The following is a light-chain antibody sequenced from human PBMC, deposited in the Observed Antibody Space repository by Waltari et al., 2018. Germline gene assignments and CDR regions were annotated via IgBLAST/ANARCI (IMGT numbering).Light chain of an antibody. V-gene: IGKV4-1*01. CDR2: WAS. CDR1: QIVLYPSNNKNY. CDR3: HQYYSTPFT. Sequence: DIVMTQSPDSLAVSLGERATINCKSSQIVLYPSNNKNYLAWYQQKPGQPPKLLIYWASTRESGVPDRFSGSESGTDFTLTISSLQAEDVAVYYCHQYYSTPFTFGPGTKVDIK. J-gene: IGKJ3*01.